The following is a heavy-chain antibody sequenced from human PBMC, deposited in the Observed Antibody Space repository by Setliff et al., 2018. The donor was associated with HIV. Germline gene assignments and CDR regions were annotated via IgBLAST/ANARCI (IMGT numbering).Heavy chain of an antibody. Sequence: PRPSVKVSCKASGYTFTHNAINWVRQAPGQGLEWMGWIDTFSGKPVYDQAFTGRFVFSLDTSVSTAYLQINDLRAEDTAVYYCAKATWEVWGQGTPVTVSS. V-gene: IGHV7-4-1*02. CDR3: AKATWEV. CDR2: IDTFSGKP. D-gene: IGHD1-26*01. J-gene: IGHJ4*01. CDR1: GYTFTHNA.